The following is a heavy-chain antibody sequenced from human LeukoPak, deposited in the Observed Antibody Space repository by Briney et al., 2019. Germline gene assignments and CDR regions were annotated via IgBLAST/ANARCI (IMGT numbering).Heavy chain of an antibody. J-gene: IGHJ5*02. CDR2: IIPIFGTA. D-gene: IGHD4-17*01. CDR1: GYTFTGYY. CDR3: ARARSGPTVTTHNWFDP. V-gene: IGHV1-69*13. Sequence: ASVKVSCKASGYTFTGYYMHWVRQAPGQGLEWMGGIIPIFGTANYAQKFQGRVTITADESTSTAYMELSSLRSEDTAVYYCARARSGPTVTTHNWFDPWGQGTLVTVSS.